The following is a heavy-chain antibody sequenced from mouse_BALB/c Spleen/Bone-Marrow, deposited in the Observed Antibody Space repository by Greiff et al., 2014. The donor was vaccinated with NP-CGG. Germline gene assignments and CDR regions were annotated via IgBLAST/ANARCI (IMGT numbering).Heavy chain of an antibody. V-gene: IGHV1-54*01. CDR3: ARVLGRPF. Sequence: VQLQQSGAEVVRPGTSVKVSCKASGYAFTNYLIEWIKQRPGQGLEWIGLINPGSGGTNYNEKFKGKATLTADKSSSTAYMQLSSLTSDDSAVYFCARVLGRPFWCQGTLVTVSA. D-gene: IGHD4-1*01. J-gene: IGHJ3*01. CDR2: INPGSGGT. CDR1: GYAFTNYL.